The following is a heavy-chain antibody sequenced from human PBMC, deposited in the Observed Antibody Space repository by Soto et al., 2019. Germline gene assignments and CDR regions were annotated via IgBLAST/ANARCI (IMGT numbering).Heavy chain of an antibody. D-gene: IGHD6-19*01. Sequence: QVQLVESGGGVVQPGRSLRLSCAASGFNFSSYVMHWVRQAPGKGLEWVAVIWYDGGNKYYADSVKGRFPISRDNSKITLYLEMNSLRAEDTAVYYCARDGQWLPRDGLRSSYYFDYWGQGTMVTVSS. CDR1: GFNFSSYV. CDR3: ARDGQWLPRDGLRSSYYFDY. V-gene: IGHV3-33*01. J-gene: IGHJ4*02. CDR2: IWYDGGNK.